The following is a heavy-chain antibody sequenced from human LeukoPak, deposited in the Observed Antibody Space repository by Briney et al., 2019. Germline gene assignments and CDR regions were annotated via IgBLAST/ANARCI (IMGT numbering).Heavy chain of an antibody. CDR2: IYTSGST. D-gene: IGHD3-22*01. Sequence: SETLSLTCTVSGGSISSYYWSWIRQPAWKGLEWIGRIYTSGSTNYNPSLKSRVTMSVDTSKNQFSLKLSSVTAADTAVYYCASSGYINSLDYWGQGTLVTVSS. CDR1: GGSISSYY. V-gene: IGHV4-4*07. CDR3: ASSGYINSLDY. J-gene: IGHJ4*02.